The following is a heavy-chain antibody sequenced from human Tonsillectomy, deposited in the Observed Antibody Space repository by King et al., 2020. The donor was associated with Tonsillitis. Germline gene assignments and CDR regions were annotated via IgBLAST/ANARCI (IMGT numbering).Heavy chain of an antibody. CDR3: ARGPSGIGAAGRLNWFDP. V-gene: IGHV1-8*02. CDR2: MNPNSGNT. CDR1: GYTFTSYD. D-gene: IGHD6-13*01. Sequence: QLVQSGAEVKKPGASVKVSCKASGYTFTSYDINWVRQATGQGLEWMGWMNPNSGNTGYAQKFQGRVTMTRNTSISTAYMELSSLRSEDTAVYYCARGPSGIGAAGRLNWFDPWGQGTLVTVSS. J-gene: IGHJ5*02.